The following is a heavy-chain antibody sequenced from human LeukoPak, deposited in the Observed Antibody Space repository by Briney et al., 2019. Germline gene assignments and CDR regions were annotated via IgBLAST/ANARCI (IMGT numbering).Heavy chain of an antibody. D-gene: IGHD5-18*01. CDR1: GGSISSGGYY. CDR3: ARGLDTRGPDAFDV. V-gene: IGHV4-31*03. Sequence: SETLSLTCTVSGGSISSGGYYWSWLRQHPGRGVEGIGYIYYSGSTYYNPSLKSRVTISVDTSKNQFSLKLSSVTAADTAVYYCARGLDTRGPDAFDVWGQGTMVTVSS. J-gene: IGHJ3*01. CDR2: IYYSGST.